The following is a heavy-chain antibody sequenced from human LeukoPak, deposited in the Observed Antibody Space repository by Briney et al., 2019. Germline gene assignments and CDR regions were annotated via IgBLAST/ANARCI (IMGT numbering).Heavy chain of an antibody. CDR1: GGTFSSYA. Sequence: ASVKVSCKASGGTFSSYAISWVRQAPGQGLEWMGGIIPIFGTANYAQKFQGRVTITTDESTSTAYMELSSLRSEDTAVYYCATDLSNYALDYWGQGTLVTVSS. CDR2: IIPIFGTA. J-gene: IGHJ4*02. D-gene: IGHD1-7*01. CDR3: ATDLSNYALDY. V-gene: IGHV1-69*05.